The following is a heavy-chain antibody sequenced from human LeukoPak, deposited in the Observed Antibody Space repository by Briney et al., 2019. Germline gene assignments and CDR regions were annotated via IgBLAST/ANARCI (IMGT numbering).Heavy chain of an antibody. CDR1: GGSISSSNW. Sequence: SGTLSLTCAVSGGSISSSNWWSWVRQPPGKGLEWIGEIYHSGSTNYNPSLKSRVTISVDKSKNQFSLKLSSVTAADTAVYYCARVSGSGSYYSDYWGQGTLVTVSS. CDR3: ARVSGSGSYYSDY. D-gene: IGHD3-10*01. V-gene: IGHV4-4*02. J-gene: IGHJ4*02. CDR2: IYHSGST.